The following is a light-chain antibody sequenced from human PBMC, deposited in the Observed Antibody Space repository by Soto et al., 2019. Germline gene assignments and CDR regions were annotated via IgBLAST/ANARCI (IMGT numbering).Light chain of an antibody. V-gene: IGKV1-39*01. CDR1: QSISSY. CDR3: QQSYSTLA. CDR2: AAS. Sequence: DIQMTQSPSSLSASVGVRVTITCRASQSISSYLNWYQQKPGKAPNFLIYAASNLQSGVPSRFSGSGSGTEFTLTISSLQPEDFATYYCQQSYSTLAFGPGTKVDIK. J-gene: IGKJ3*01.